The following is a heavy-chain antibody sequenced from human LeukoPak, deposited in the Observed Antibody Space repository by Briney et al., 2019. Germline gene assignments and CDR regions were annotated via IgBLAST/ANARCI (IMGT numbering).Heavy chain of an antibody. CDR2: FSGSGGRT. Sequence: GGSLRLSCAASGFTFSTYAVSWVRQAPGKGLEWVSTFSGSGGRTLYADPVKGRFVISRDNSKNTLYLQMNSLRAEDTAVYYCAKVTSSYNYFDYWGQGAPVTVSS. D-gene: IGHD2-2*01. CDR1: GFTFSTYA. J-gene: IGHJ4*02. V-gene: IGHV3-23*01. CDR3: AKVTSSYNYFDY.